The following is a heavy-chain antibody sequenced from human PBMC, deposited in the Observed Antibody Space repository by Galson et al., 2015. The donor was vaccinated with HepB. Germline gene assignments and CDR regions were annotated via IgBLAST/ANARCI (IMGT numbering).Heavy chain of an antibody. J-gene: IGHJ3*01. CDR3: ARVLFRTGVVTVTAGAFDV. D-gene: IGHD2-21*02. CDR2: IWYGGSNK. CDR1: GFTFRSYG. Sequence: SLRLSCAASGFTFRSYGMHWVRQAPGKGLDWVAIIWYGGSNKYYADSVKGRFTISRDNAKNSLYLRINSLRAEDTAVYYCARVLFRTGVVTVTAGAFDVWGQGTMVTVSS. V-gene: IGHV3-33*01.